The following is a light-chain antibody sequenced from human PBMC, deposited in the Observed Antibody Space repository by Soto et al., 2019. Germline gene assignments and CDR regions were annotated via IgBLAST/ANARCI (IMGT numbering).Light chain of an antibody. J-gene: IGKJ1*01. Sequence: EIVMKQSVAALSVSQGERATLSCRASQSVSSNLAWYQQKPGQAPRLLIYGASARATGIPARFSGSGSGTEFTLTISSLQSEDFAVYYCQQYTNWPREPSGQGTKVGIK. V-gene: IGKV3-15*01. CDR1: QSVSSN. CDR3: QQYTNWPREP. CDR2: GAS.